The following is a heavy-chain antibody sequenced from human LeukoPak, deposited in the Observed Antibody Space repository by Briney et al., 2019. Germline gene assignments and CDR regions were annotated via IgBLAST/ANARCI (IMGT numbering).Heavy chain of an antibody. V-gene: IGHV4-61*02. D-gene: IGHD3-22*01. CDR3: ARALRYYDSSGYSDNFFDY. J-gene: IGHJ4*02. CDR1: GGSISSGSYY. CDR2: IYTSGST. Sequence: PSETLSLTCTVSGGSISSGSYYWSWIRQPAGKGLEWIGRIYTSGSTNYNPSLKSRVTISVDTSKNQFSLKLSSVTAADTAVYYCARALRYYDSSGYSDNFFDYWGQGTLVTVSS.